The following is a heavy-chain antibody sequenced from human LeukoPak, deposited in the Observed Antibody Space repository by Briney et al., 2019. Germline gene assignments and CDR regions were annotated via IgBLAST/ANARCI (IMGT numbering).Heavy chain of an antibody. Sequence: SVKVSCKASGGTFSSYAISWVRQAPGQGLEWMGGIIPIFGTANYAQKFQGRVTITADKSTSTAYMELSSLRSEDTAVYYCARPGSTDPLYSYGHGVNYYYGMDVWGKGTTVTVSS. J-gene: IGHJ6*04. CDR1: GGTFSSYA. CDR3: ARPGSTDPLYSYGHGVNYYYGMDV. CDR2: IIPIFGTA. V-gene: IGHV1-69*06. D-gene: IGHD5-18*01.